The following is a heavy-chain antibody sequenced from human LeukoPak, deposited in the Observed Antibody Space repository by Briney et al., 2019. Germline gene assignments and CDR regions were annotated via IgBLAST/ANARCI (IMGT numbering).Heavy chain of an antibody. CDR2: ISYDGNNK. D-gene: IGHD3-22*01. J-gene: IGHJ4*02. Sequence: GESLRLSCAASGFTFSAYAMHWVRQPPGKGLEWAAVISYDGNNKYSADSVKGRFTISRDNSKNTLYLQMNSLRAEDTAVFYCAREPRRISGYYYFDFWGQGTLVTVSS. V-gene: IGHV3-30*04. CDR3: AREPRRISGYYYFDF. CDR1: GFTFSAYA.